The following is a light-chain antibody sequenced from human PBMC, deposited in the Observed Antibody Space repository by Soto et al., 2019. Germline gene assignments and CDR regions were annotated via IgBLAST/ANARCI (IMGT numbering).Light chain of an antibody. J-gene: IGKJ1*01. CDR1: QSISNY. Sequence: EIVLTQSPATLSLSPGESATLSCRASQSISNYLAWYQQQPGQPPRLLIFDASKRATGIPARFSGSGSGTDFTLTISSLETEDFAVYYCQQYYTTPWTFGQGTKVEIK. CDR2: DAS. V-gene: IGKV3-11*01. CDR3: QQYYTTPWT.